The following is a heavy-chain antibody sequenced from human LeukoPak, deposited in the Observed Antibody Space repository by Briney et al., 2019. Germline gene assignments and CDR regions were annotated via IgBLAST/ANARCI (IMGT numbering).Heavy chain of an antibody. Sequence: PGGSLRLSCAASGFTFSSYAMSWVRQAPGKGLEWVSAISGSGGSTYYADSVKGRFTISRDNSKNTLYLQMNSLRAEDTAVYYYAKDLIYYGSGTQHMDVWGKGTTVTVSS. V-gene: IGHV3-23*01. CDR3: AKDLIYYGSGTQHMDV. J-gene: IGHJ6*03. CDR1: GFTFSSYA. CDR2: ISGSGGST. D-gene: IGHD3-10*01.